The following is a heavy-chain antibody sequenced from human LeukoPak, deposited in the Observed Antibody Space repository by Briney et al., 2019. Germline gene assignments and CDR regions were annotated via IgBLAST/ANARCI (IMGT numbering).Heavy chain of an antibody. CDR2: IRGGGGST. Sequence: GGSLXLSCXASGVTFSSYAMSWVRQAPGKGLEWVSAIRGGGGSTYYADSVKGRFTISRDNSKNTLYLQMNSLRAEDTAIYYCAKHIFGSGSYIDYWGQGTLVTVSS. V-gene: IGHV3-23*01. D-gene: IGHD3-10*01. J-gene: IGHJ4*02. CDR1: GVTFSSYA. CDR3: AKHIFGSGSYIDY.